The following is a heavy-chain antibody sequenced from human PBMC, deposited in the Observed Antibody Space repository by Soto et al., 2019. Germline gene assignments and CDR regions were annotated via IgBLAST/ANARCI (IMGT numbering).Heavy chain of an antibody. CDR3: VKERTGTWDFDY. CDR2: ISYDGSEK. D-gene: IGHD1-26*01. V-gene: IGHV3-30*18. Sequence: QVQLVESGGGVVQPGRSLRLSCAASGFIFSSLGMHWVRQAPGKGLEWVAVISYDGSEKYYADSVKGRFTISRDNSKKTLSLQMNSLRAEDTAVYYCVKERTGTWDFDYWGQGTLVTVSS. J-gene: IGHJ4*02. CDR1: GFIFSSLG.